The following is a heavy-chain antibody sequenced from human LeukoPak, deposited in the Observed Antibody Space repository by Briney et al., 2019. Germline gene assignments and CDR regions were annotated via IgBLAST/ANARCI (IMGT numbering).Heavy chain of an antibody. V-gene: IGHV1-2*02. CDR3: GTLLSNGPFDY. CDR1: VYTFTGYY. Sequence: GASVKVSCKASVYTFTGYYMHGVRPAPAQGREWMGYIYPNTGATKYAQKFQGRVTMTRVTSISTADMELSGLRSDDTAVYYCGTLLSNGPFDYWGQGSLVTVSS. J-gene: IGHJ4*02. CDR2: IYPNTGAT.